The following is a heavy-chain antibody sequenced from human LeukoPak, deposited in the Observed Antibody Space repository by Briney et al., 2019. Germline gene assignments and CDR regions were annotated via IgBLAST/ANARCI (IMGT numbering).Heavy chain of an antibody. CDR1: GFNFSGSA. CDR2: TRNKAHNYAT. Sequence: GGSLRLSCAASGFNFSGSAIHWVRQASGKGLEWVGRTRNKAHNYATAYGASVQGRFSISRDESKTTAYLQTNSLKTEDTAVYYCTTLNYVWGTYPPDYWGQGTLVTVSS. V-gene: IGHV3-73*01. D-gene: IGHD3-16*02. J-gene: IGHJ4*02. CDR3: TTLNYVWGTYPPDY.